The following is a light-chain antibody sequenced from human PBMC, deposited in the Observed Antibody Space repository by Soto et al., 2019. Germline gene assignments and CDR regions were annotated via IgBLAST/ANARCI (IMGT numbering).Light chain of an antibody. CDR1: SSNIENNY. CDR3: VTWDTSLSAGV. V-gene: IGLV1-51*02. J-gene: IGLJ3*02. Sequence: QSVLTQPPSVSAAPGRTVTISCSGSSSNIENNYVSWYQHLPGTAHKLLIYENDKRPSGIPDRFSGSKSGTSATLGITGLQTGDEADYYCVTWDTSLSAGVFGGGTQLTVL. CDR2: END.